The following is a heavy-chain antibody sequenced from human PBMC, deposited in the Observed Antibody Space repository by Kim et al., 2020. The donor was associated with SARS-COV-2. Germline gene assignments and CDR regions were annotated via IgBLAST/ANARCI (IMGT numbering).Heavy chain of an antibody. V-gene: IGHV4-39*01. CDR1: GGSISSSSYY. J-gene: IGHJ3*02. CDR2: IYYSGST. Sequence: SETLSLTCTVSGGSISSSSYYWGWIRQPPGKGLEWIGSIYYSGSTYYNPSLKSRVTISVDTSKNQFSLKLSSVTAADTAVYYCARSMNFGDPPWLRRLTVVVIRSDAFDIWGQGTMVTVSS. CDR3: ARSMNFGDPPWLRRLTVVVIRSDAFDI. D-gene: IGHD3-22*01.